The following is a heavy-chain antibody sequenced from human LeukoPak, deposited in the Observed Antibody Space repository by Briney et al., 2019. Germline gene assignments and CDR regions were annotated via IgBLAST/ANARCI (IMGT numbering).Heavy chain of an antibody. D-gene: IGHD2-15*01. CDR1: GGSISSSSYY. J-gene: IGHJ4*02. Sequence: SETLSLTCTVSGGSISSSSYYWGWIRQPPGKGLEWIGSIYYSGSTYYNPSLKSRVTISVDTSKNQFSLKLSSVTAADTAVYYCARPYRSYYFDFWGQGTLVTVSS. CDR3: ARPYRSYYFDF. CDR2: IYYSGST. V-gene: IGHV4-39*01.